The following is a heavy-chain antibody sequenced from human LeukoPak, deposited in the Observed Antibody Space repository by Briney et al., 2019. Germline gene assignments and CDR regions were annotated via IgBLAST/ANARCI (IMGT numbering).Heavy chain of an antibody. J-gene: IGHJ4*02. Sequence: PGGSLRLSCEASGFTFSNHGMHWVRQAPGKGLEWVAVIWFDGSNKYYADSVKGRFTISRDNSKNTLSLQMSSLRAEDTAVYYCAKDNGGNGGSWYSPVDFWGQGTLVTVSS. V-gene: IGHV3-33*06. CDR1: GFTFSNHG. CDR3: AKDNGGNGGSWYSPVDF. CDR2: IWFDGSNK. D-gene: IGHD2-15*01.